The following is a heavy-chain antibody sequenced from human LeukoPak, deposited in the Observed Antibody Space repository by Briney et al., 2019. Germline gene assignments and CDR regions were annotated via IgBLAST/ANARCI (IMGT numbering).Heavy chain of an antibody. J-gene: IGHJ4*02. V-gene: IGHV4-39*01. Sequence: SETLSLTCTVSGGSISSSSYYWGWVRQPPGKGLEWIGSIYYSGSTYYNPSLKSRVTISVDTSKNQFSLKLSSVTAADTAVYYCARRAMITFGGVIVSFRDYWGQGTLVTVSS. CDR3: ARRAMITFGGVIVSFRDY. CDR1: GGSISSSSYY. CDR2: IYYSGST. D-gene: IGHD3-16*02.